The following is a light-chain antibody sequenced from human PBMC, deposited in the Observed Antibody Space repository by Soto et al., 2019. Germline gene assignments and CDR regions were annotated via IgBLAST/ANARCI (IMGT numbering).Light chain of an antibody. CDR2: EDK. J-gene: IGLJ2*01. Sequence: NFMLTQPHSVSESPGKTVTISCTGSGGSIARNYVQWLQHRPGSGPTIVIFEDKRRPSGVPDRFSGSIDRSSNSASLTISGLKTEDEADYYCQSYDANNHVVFGGGTKLTVL. CDR3: QSYDANNHVV. CDR1: GGSIARNY. V-gene: IGLV6-57*02.